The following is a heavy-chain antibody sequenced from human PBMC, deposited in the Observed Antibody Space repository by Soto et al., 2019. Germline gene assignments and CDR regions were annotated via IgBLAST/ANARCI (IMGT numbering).Heavy chain of an antibody. CDR1: GGTFSSYA. D-gene: IGHD4-4*01. Sequence: QVQLVQSGAEVKKPGSSVKVSCKASGGTFSSYAISWVRQAPGQVLEWMGGIIPIFGTANYAQKFQGRVTMTADESTSTADRELSSLRSEDTAVYYCARPYLVTKLYGRDVWGQGTTVTVSS. CDR2: IIPIFGTA. V-gene: IGHV1-69*01. CDR3: ARPYLVTKLYGRDV. J-gene: IGHJ6*02.